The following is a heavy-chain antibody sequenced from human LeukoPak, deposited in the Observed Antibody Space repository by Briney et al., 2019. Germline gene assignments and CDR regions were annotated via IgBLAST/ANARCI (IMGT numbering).Heavy chain of an antibody. CDR3: ARDGGGAYSLAFDI. CDR1: GFSVISNY. Sequence: GGSLRLSCAASGFSVISNYMSWVRQAPGRGLEWVSLIYSGGSTNYVDSVKGRFTISGDNSKNTLYLQMNNLRAEDTAVYYCARDGGGAYSLAFDIWGQGTLVTVSS. J-gene: IGHJ3*02. D-gene: IGHD1-26*01. V-gene: IGHV3-53*01. CDR2: IYSGGST.